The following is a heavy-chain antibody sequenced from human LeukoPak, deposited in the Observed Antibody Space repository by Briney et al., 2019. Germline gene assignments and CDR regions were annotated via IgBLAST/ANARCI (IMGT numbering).Heavy chain of an antibody. D-gene: IGHD3-3*01. CDR3: AVDPEFYDFWSGYGGGY. V-gene: IGHV4-39*01. CDR2: IYYSGST. CDR1: GGSISSSSYY. Sequence: SETLSLTCTVSGGSISSSSYYWGWIRQPPGKGLEWIGSIYYSGSTYYNPSLNSRVTIAVDTSKNQFSLKLSSVTAADTAVYYCAVDPEFYDFWSGYGGGYWGQGTLVTVSS. J-gene: IGHJ4*02.